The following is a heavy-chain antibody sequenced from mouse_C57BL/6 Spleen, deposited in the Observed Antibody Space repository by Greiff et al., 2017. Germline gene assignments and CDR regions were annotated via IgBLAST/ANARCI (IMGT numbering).Heavy chain of an antibody. J-gene: IGHJ2*01. CDR3: ARHDGYYEDY. Sequence: EVQVVESGGDLVKPGGSLKLSCAASGFTFSSYGMSWVRQTPDKRLEWVATISSGGSYTYYPDSVKGRFTISRDNAKNTLYLQMSSLKSEDTAMYYCARHDGYYEDYWGQGTTLTGSS. D-gene: IGHD2-3*01. CDR1: GFTFSSYG. CDR2: ISSGGSYT. V-gene: IGHV5-6*01.